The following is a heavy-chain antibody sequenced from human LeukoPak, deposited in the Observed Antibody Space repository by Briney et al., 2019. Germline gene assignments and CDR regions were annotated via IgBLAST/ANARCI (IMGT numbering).Heavy chain of an antibody. V-gene: IGHV4-39*01. CDR2: IYYTGST. Sequence: SETLSLTCTVSGGSISSSTYYWGWIRQPPGKGLEWIGSIYYTGSTYYTPSLKSRITISVDTSKNQFSLRLRSVTAADTAVYYCARIGDPRDYYGMDVWGQGTTVTVSS. CDR1: GGSISSSTYY. J-gene: IGHJ6*02. CDR3: ARIGDPRDYYGMDV. D-gene: IGHD4-17*01.